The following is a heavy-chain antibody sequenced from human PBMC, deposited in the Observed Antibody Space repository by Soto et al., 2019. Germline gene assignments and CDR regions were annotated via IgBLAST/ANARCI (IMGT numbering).Heavy chain of an antibody. CDR1: GVSVISGGHY. Sequence: PSETLSLTCSVSGVSVISGGHYWNWIRQFPGKGLEWIGYIYHSGGGYYNPSLKSRASMSVDSSKSQVSLKLTSVTAADTAVYFCARILMNYYRLDYWGQGALVTVSS. CDR3: ARILMNYYRLDY. J-gene: IGHJ4*02. D-gene: IGHD3-10*01. CDR2: IYHSGGG. V-gene: IGHV4-30-4*01.